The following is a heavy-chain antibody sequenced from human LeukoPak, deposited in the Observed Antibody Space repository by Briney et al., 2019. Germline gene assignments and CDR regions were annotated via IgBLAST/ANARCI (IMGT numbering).Heavy chain of an antibody. D-gene: IGHD5-24*01. V-gene: IGHV1-69*13. J-gene: IGHJ4*02. CDR1: GGTFSSYA. CDR2: IIPIFGTA. Sequence: SVKVSCKASGGTFSSYAISWVRQAPGQGLEWMGGIIPIFGTANYAQKFQGRVTITADESTSTAYMELSSLRSEDTAVYYCARDGLRDGYNYPSYWGQGTLVTVSS. CDR3: ARDGLRDGYNYPSY.